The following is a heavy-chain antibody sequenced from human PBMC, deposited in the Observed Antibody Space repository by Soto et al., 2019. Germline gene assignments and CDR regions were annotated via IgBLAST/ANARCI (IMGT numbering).Heavy chain of an antibody. Sequence: PGGSLRLSCAASGFTFSDYYMSWIRQAPGKGLEWVSYISSSGSTIYYADSVKGRFTISRDNAKNSLYLQMNSLRAEDTAVYYCARDESPYGDTLYFDYWGQGTLVTVSS. V-gene: IGHV3-11*01. CDR2: ISSSGSTI. J-gene: IGHJ4*02. CDR3: ARDESPYGDTLYFDY. D-gene: IGHD4-17*01. CDR1: GFTFSDYY.